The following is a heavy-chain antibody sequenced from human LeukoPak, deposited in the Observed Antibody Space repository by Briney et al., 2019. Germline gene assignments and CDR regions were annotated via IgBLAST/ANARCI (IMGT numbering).Heavy chain of an antibody. CDR3: ARGSGQSYGDYDY. J-gene: IGHJ4*02. D-gene: IGHD4-17*01. CDR1: GYTFTGYY. Sequence: ASVKVSCKASGYTFTGYYMHWVRQAPGQGLEWMGWINPNSGGTSYAQKFQGWFTMTGDTSISTAYMEVNRLRSDDTAVYYCARGSGQSYGDYDYWGQGTLVTVSS. CDR2: INPNSGGT. V-gene: IGHV1-2*04.